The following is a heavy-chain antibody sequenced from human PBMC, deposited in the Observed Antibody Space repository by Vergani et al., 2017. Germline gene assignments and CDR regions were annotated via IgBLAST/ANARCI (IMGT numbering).Heavy chain of an antibody. V-gene: IGHV3-23*01. Sequence: EVQLLESGGGLVQPGGSLRLSCAASGFTFSSYAMSWVRQAPGKGLEWVSAISGSGGSTYYADSVKGRFTISRDNSKNTLYLQMNSLRAEDTAVYYCAKAIRTGQWLLLRFSEETKTSFDYWGQGTLVTVSS. CDR3: AKAIRTGQWLLLRFSEETKTSFDY. J-gene: IGHJ4*02. CDR2: ISGSGGST. D-gene: IGHD3-22*01. CDR1: GFTFSSYA.